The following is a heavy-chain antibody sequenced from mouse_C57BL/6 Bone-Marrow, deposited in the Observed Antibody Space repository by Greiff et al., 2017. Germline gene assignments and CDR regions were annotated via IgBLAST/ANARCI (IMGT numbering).Heavy chain of an antibody. CDR1: GYAFSSSW. CDR2: IYPGDGDT. V-gene: IGHV1-82*01. J-gene: IGHJ3*01. CDR3: ARDWDVGRFAY. D-gene: IGHD4-1*01. Sequence: VQRVESGPELVKPGASVKISCKASGYAFSSSWMNWVKQRPGKGLEWIGRIYPGDGDTNYNGKFKGKATLTADKSSSTAYMQLSSRTSEDSAVYFCARDWDVGRFAYWGQGTLVTVSA.